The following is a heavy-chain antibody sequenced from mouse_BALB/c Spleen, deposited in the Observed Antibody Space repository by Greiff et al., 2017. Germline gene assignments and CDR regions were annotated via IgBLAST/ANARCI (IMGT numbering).Heavy chain of an antibody. Sequence: DVKLQESGPGLVKPSQSLSLTCSVTGYSITSGYYWNWIRQFPGNKLEWMGYISYDGSNNYNPSLKNRISITRDTSKNQFFLKLNSVTTEDTATYYCAREGANWSFDYWGQGTTLTVSS. D-gene: IGHD4-1*01. CDR1: GYSITSGYY. CDR3: AREGANWSFDY. CDR2: ISYDGSN. V-gene: IGHV3-6*02. J-gene: IGHJ2*01.